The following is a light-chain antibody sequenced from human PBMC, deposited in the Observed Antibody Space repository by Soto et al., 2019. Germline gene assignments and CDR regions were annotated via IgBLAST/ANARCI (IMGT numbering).Light chain of an antibody. CDR3: CSYAGSRTWV. J-gene: IGLJ7*01. CDR1: SSDVGSYNL. V-gene: IGLV2-23*02. Sequence: QSVLTQPASVSGSPGQSITISCTGTSSDVGSYNLVSWYQQHPGKAPKLVIYEVSKRPSGVSNRFSGSKSANTASLTTSGLQAEDEADYYCCSYAGSRTWVFGGGTQLTVL. CDR2: EVS.